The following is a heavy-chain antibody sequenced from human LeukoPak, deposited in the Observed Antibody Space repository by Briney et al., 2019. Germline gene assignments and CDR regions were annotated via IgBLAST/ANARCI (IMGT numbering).Heavy chain of an antibody. CDR3: ARVAPKYYSSSWYEDDY. V-gene: IGHV4-34*01. CDR2: INHSGST. J-gene: IGHJ4*02. D-gene: IGHD6-13*01. CDR1: GGSFSGYY. Sequence: PSETLSLTCAVYGGSFSGYYWSWIRQPPGKGLEWIGEINHSGSTNYNPSLKSRVTISVDTSKNQFSLKLNSVTAADTAVYYCARVAPKYYSSSWYEDDYWGQGTLVTVSS.